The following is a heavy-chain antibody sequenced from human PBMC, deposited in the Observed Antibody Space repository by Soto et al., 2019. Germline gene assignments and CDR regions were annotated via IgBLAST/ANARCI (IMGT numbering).Heavy chain of an antibody. D-gene: IGHD2-2*01. CDR2: IHYSGTT. CDR3: ARDGSCSSSGCNYGMDV. Sequence: SETLSLTCTVSGGSISTYYWSWIRQPPGKGLEWIGYIHYSGTTNYNPSLKSRVTISVDTSKNQFSLQLTSVTAADTAVYYCARDGSCSSSGCNYGMDVWGQGTTVTVSS. J-gene: IGHJ6*02. CDR1: GGSISTYY. V-gene: IGHV4-59*01.